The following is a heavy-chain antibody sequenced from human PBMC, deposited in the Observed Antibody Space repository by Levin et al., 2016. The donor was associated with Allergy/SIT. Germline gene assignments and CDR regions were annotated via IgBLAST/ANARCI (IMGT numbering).Heavy chain of an antibody. D-gene: IGHD2-8*01. CDR1: GGSISANFYY. CDR3: AKGSFCTNGVCSYGVDV. V-gene: IGHV4-39*02. Sequence: SETLSLTCSVSGGSISANFYYWAWIRQSPGKGLEWIGNVYYRGGNEFNPSLKNRVTISEDTSKNQLSLKVISVTDADTAVYYCAKGSFCTNGVCSYGVDVWGQGTTVTVSS. CDR2: VYYRGGN. J-gene: IGHJ6*02.